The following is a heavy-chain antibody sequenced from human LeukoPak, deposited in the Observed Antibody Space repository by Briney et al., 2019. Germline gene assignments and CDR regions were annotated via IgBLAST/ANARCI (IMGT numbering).Heavy chain of an antibody. V-gene: IGHV1-46*02. D-gene: IGHD6-6*01. J-gene: IGHJ3*02. CDR2: INPSDDST. CDR1: GYTFNSSY. Sequence: ASVKVSCKASGYTFNSSYMHWVRQAPGQGLEWMGIINPSDDSTRYAQKFQGRVTMTKDTSTNTVYMHLSSLSSDDTAVYYCAMEDPSSRKEDAFDIWGQGTVVTASS. CDR3: AMEDPSSRKEDAFDI.